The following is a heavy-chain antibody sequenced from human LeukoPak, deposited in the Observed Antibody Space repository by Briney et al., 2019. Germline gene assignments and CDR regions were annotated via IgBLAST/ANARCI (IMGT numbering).Heavy chain of an antibody. J-gene: IGHJ5*02. CDR3: ARVGDGYNFENWFDP. V-gene: IGHV1-2*02. D-gene: IGHD5-24*01. Sequence: ASVKVSCKASGYTFTGYYMHWVRQAPGQGLEWMGWINPNSGGTNYAQKFQGRVTMTRDTSISTAYMELSRLRSDDTAVYYCARVGDGYNFENWFDPWGQGTLVTVSS. CDR1: GYTFTGYY. CDR2: INPNSGGT.